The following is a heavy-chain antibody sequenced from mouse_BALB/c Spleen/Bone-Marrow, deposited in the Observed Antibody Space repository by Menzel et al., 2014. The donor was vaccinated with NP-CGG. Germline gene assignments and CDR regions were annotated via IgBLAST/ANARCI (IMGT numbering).Heavy chain of an antibody. CDR1: GFDFSGFW. CDR3: ARLGYYGGFAY. D-gene: IGHD2-3*01. CDR2: INPDSSTI. V-gene: IGHV4-1*02. J-gene: IGHJ3*01. Sequence: EVKLMESGGGLVQPGGSLKLSCAASGFDFSGFWMGWVRQAPGKGLEWIGEINPDSSTINYTPSPKDRFIISRDNAKNTLYLHMSKVRSEDTALYYCARLGYYGGFAYWGQGTLVTVSA.